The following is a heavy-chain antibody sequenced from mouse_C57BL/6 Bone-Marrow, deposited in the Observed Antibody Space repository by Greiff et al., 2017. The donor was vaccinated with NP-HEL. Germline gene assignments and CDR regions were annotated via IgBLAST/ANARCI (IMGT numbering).Heavy chain of an antibody. D-gene: IGHD1-1*01. CDR3: ARSPSYAWFAY. CDR2: IDPSDSYT. Sequence: QVHVKQPGAELVRPGTSVKLSCKASGYTFTSYWMHWVKQRPGQGLEWIGVIDPSDSYTNYNQKFKGKATLTVDTSSSTAYMQLSSLTSEDSAVYYCARSPSYAWFAYWGQGTLVTVSA. V-gene: IGHV1-59*01. J-gene: IGHJ3*01. CDR1: GYTFTSYW.